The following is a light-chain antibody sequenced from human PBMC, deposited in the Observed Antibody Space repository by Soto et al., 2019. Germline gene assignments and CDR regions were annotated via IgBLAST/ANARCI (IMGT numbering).Light chain of an antibody. CDR1: SSNIGAGYN. V-gene: IGLV1-40*01. J-gene: IGLJ3*02. CDR2: GDS. Sequence: QAVVTQPPSVSGAPGQRVTISCTGSSSNIGAGYNVHWYQQVPGTAPKLLIYGDSNRPSGVRDRCSGSKSGTTASLAITWLQAEYEPGYSCQSYDCSLGGRLFGGGTMVTVL. CDR3: QSYDCSLGGRL.